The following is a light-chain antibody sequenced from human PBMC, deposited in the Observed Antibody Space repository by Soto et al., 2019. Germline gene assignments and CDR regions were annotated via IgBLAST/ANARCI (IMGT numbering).Light chain of an antibody. Sequence: IVLTQSPATLSLSPGEIATRFCRASQTVSSFLVWYQQKPGQAPRLLIYDASNRATGVPARFSGSGSGTDFTLTISSLEPEDFAVYYCQQRSDWPITFGQGTRLEIK. CDR1: QTVSSF. J-gene: IGKJ5*01. CDR2: DAS. CDR3: QQRSDWPIT. V-gene: IGKV3-11*01.